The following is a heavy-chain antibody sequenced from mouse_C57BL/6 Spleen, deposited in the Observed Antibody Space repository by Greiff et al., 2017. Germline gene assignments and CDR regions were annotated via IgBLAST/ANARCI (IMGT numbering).Heavy chain of an antibody. CDR2: ISSGGSYT. D-gene: IGHD2-5*01. V-gene: IGHV5-6*01. Sequence: VQLKESGGDLVKPGGSLKLSCAASGFTFSSYGMSWVRQTPDKRLEWVATISSGGSYTYYPDSVKGRFTISRDNAKNTLYLQMSSLKSEDTAMYYCARHVCSNYLYAMDYWGQGTSVTVSS. CDR1: GFTFSSYG. CDR3: ARHVCSNYLYAMDY. J-gene: IGHJ4*01.